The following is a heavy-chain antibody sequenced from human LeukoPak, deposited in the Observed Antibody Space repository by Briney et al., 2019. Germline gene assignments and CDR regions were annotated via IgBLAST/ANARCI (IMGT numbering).Heavy chain of an antibody. CDR1: GFTFSSYA. D-gene: IGHD3-22*01. J-gene: IGHJ4*02. CDR3: YIPYYDTSAYKGY. V-gene: IGHV3-23*01. Sequence: GGSLRLSCAASGFTFSSYAMTWVRLAPGKGLEWVSAISGSGGSTYYADSVKGRFTISRDNSKNTLYLQMNSLRAEDTAVYYCYIPYYDTSAYKGYWGQGTLVTVSS. CDR2: ISGSGGST.